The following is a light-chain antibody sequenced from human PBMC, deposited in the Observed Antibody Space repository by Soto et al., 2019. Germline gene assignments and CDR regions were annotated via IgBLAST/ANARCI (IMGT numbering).Light chain of an antibody. CDR1: QSIGSW. V-gene: IGKV1-5*03. CDR2: KAS. Sequence: DIQMTQSPSTLSASIGDRVTITCRASQSIGSWLAWYQQKPGKAPRLLIYKASSLESGVPSRFSGSGSGTEFTLTISSLQPDDFATYYCQQYYNYPGTFGQGTNLEIK. CDR3: QQYYNYPGT. J-gene: IGKJ2*02.